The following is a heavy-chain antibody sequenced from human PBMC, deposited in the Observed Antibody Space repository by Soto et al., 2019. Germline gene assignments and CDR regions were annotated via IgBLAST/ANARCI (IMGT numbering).Heavy chain of an antibody. CDR3: ARLRDGYNSFDY. CDR1: GGSINSNAYY. D-gene: IGHD5-12*01. Sequence: SETLSLTCTVSGGSINSNAYYWSWIRQPPGKGLEWLGYIHNSGSSHYRPSLKSRLNISLDTSKNQFSLTVRSVTPADTAVYSCARLRDGYNSFDYWGLGILVTVS. CDR2: IHNSGSS. J-gene: IGHJ4*02. V-gene: IGHV4-30-4*01.